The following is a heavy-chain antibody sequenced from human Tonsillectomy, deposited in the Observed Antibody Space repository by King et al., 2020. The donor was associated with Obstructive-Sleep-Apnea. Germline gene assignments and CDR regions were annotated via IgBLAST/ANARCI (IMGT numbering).Heavy chain of an antibody. CDR2: ISYDGSNN. V-gene: IGHV3-30*09. CDR3: ARQYAGGAEYFHH. CDR1: GFTFSNYA. Sequence: QLVQSGGGVVQPGTSLRLSCAVSGFTFSNYAMHWVLQAPGKGLEWVAVISYDGSNNYYADSVKGRFAISRDNSQKTLYLQMDSLRVEDTAVFYCARQYAGGAEYFHHWGHGTLVTVSS. J-gene: IGHJ1*01. D-gene: IGHD1-14*01.